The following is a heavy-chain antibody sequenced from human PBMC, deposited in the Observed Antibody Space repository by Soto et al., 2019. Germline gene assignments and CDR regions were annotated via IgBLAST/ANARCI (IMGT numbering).Heavy chain of an antibody. CDR1: GFTFSSYS. CDR2: ISSSSSYI. Sequence: EVQLVESGGGLVKPGGSLRLSCAASGFTFSSYSMNWVRQAPGKGLEWVASISSSSSYIYYADSVKGRFTISRDNAKNSLYLQMNSLRAEDTAVYYCARAFVRITIFGVDINPLDIWGQGTMVTVSS. CDR3: ARAFVRITIFGVDINPLDI. J-gene: IGHJ3*02. D-gene: IGHD3-3*01. V-gene: IGHV3-21*01.